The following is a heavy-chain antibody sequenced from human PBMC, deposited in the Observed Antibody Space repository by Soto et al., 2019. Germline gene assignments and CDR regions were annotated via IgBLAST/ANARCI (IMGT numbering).Heavy chain of an antibody. CDR1: CCSISRGGFY. CDR2: IYYSGST. D-gene: IGHD3-22*01. CDR3: ASARPHDSSGYSDY. V-gene: IGHV4-30-4*01. Sequence: LSLTCPVSCCSISRGGFYWGWVRPAPGKGLEWTGYIYYSGSTYYNPSLKSRVTISVDTSKNQFSLKLSSVTAADTAVYYCASARPHDSSGYSDYWGQGTLVTVSS. J-gene: IGHJ4*02.